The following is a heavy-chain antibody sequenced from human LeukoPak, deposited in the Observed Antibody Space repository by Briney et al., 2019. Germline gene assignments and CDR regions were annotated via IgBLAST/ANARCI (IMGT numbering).Heavy chain of an antibody. V-gene: IGHV4-34*01. CDR1: AGSFSGHY. J-gene: IGHJ4*02. D-gene: IGHD3-16*01. Sequence: PSETLSLTCAVYAGSFSGHYWSGIRQPPGKGLKWIGEINHSGSTSYNPSLKSRVTISVGTSKNQFSLKLSSVTAADTAVYYWTILAGQLAFDYWGQGTLVTVSS. CDR3: TILAGQLAFDY. CDR2: INHSGST.